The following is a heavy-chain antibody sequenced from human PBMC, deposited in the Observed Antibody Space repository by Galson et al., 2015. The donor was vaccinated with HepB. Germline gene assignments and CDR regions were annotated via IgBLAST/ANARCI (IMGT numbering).Heavy chain of an antibody. J-gene: IGHJ4*02. Sequence: SLRLSCAASGFTFGDYAMSWVRQAPGKGLEWVGFIRSKAYGGTTEYAASVKGRFTISRDDSKSIAYLQMNSLKTEDTAVYYCTRDYPGYYGSGSYRYWGQGTLVTVSS. CDR1: GFTFGDYA. CDR3: TRDYPGYYGSGSYRY. V-gene: IGHV3-49*04. D-gene: IGHD3-10*01. CDR2: IRSKAYGGTT.